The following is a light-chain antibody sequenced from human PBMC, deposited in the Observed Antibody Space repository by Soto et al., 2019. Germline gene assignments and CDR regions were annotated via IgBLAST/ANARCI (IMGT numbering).Light chain of an antibody. CDR3: CSYAGTHVV. V-gene: IGLV2-23*01. J-gene: IGLJ2*01. CDR1: SSDVGSYNL. CDR2: EGS. Sequence: QSALTQPASVSGSPGQSITISCTGTSSDVGSYNLFSWYQQHPGKAPKLMIYEGSKRPSGVSNRFSGSKSGNTAYLSISGLQAEDEAEYFGCSYAGTHVVFGGGTKLTVL.